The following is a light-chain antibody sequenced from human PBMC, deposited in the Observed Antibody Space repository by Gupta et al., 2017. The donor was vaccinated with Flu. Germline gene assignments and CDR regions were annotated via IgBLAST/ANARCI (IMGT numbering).Light chain of an antibody. CDR1: SSDVGSYSL. CDR2: ESS. V-gene: IGLV2-23*01. J-gene: IGLJ7*01. Sequence: ITISCTGASSDVGSYSLVAWYQQHPGKAPKLMIYESSKRPSGVSNRFSGSKSGNTASLTISGLQAEDEADYYCCSYAGSSTSAVFGGGTQLTVL. CDR3: CSYAGSSTSAV.